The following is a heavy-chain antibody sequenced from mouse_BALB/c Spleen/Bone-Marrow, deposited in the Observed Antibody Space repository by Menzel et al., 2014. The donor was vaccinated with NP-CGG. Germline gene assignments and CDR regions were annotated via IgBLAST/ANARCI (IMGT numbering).Heavy chain of an antibody. CDR1: GFTFXSYG. CDR3: ARDNYYDYDGFAY. CDR2: INSNGGST. D-gene: IGHD2-4*01. J-gene: IGHJ3*01. V-gene: IGHV5-6-3*01. Sequence: EVKLQESGGGLVQPGGSLKISCAASGFTFXSYGMSWVRQTPDKRLDLVATINSNGGSTYYPDSVKGRFTISRDNAKNTLYLQMSSLKSEDTAMYYCARDNYYDYDGFAYWGQGTLVTVSA.